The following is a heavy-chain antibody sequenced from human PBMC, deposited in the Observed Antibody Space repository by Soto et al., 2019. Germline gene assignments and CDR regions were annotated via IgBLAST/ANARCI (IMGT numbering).Heavy chain of an antibody. CDR1: GFTFSSYW. CDR2: IKQDGSEK. Sequence: GGSLRLSCAASGFTFSSYWMSWVRQAPGKGLEWVANIKQDGSEKYYVDSVKGRFTISRDNSKNTLYLQMNSLRAEDTAVYYCARATSGWYTDAFDIWGQGPMVTLSS. CDR3: ARATSGWYTDAFDI. J-gene: IGHJ3*02. V-gene: IGHV3-7*02. D-gene: IGHD6-19*01.